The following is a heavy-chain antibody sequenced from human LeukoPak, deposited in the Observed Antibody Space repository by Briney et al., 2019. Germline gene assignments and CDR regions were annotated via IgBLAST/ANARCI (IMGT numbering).Heavy chain of an antibody. J-gene: IGHJ6*03. V-gene: IGHV4-4*07. CDR1: GGSISSYY. Sequence: PSGTLSLTCAVSGGSISSYYWSWIRQPAGKGLEWIGRIYTSGSTNYNPSLKSRVTMSVDTSKNQFSLKLSSVTAADTAVYYCARDQGSLITVTTYYYYYMDVWGKGTTVTVSS. D-gene: IGHD4-11*01. CDR3: ARDQGSLITVTTYYYYYMDV. CDR2: IYTSGST.